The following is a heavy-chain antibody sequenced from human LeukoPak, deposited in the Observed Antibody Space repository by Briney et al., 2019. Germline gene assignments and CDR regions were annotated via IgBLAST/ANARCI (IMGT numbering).Heavy chain of an antibody. Sequence: GGSLRLSCAASGFTFSSYYMSWVRQAPGKGLEWVSVISGSGDDTYYGDSVKGRFTISRDNSKNTLYLQMNSLRAEDTAVYYCAKPYSSRSSREGLGYWGQGTLVTVSS. CDR3: AKPYSSRSSREGLGY. CDR2: ISGSGDDT. D-gene: IGHD2-2*01. J-gene: IGHJ4*02. V-gene: IGHV3-23*01. CDR1: GFTFSSYY.